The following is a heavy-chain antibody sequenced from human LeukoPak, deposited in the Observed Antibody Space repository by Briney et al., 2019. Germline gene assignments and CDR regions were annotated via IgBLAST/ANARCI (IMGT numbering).Heavy chain of an antibody. CDR3: AKAPPYYYDSSGSSYYFDY. V-gene: IGHV3-23*01. J-gene: IGHJ4*02. CDR2: ISGSGGST. CDR1: GFTFSSYA. Sequence: GGSLRLSCAASGFTFSSYAMSWVRQAPGKGLEWVSAISGSGGSTYYADSVKGRFTISRDNSKNTLYLQMNSLRAEDTAVYYCAKAPPYYYDSSGSSYYFDYWGQGTLVTVSS. D-gene: IGHD3-22*01.